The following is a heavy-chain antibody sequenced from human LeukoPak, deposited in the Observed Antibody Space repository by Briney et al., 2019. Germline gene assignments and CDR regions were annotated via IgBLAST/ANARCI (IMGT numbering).Heavy chain of an antibody. J-gene: IGHJ5*02. D-gene: IGHD3-3*01. Sequence: TWETLSLTCAVYGGSFSGYYWSWIRQPPGKGLEWIGEINHSGSTNYNPSLKSRVTISVDTSKNQFSLKLSSVTAADTAVYYCARGLRFLEWFDSANWFDHWGQGTLVTVSS. V-gene: IGHV4-34*01. CDR3: ARGLRFLEWFDSANWFDH. CDR2: INHSGST. CDR1: GGSFSGYY.